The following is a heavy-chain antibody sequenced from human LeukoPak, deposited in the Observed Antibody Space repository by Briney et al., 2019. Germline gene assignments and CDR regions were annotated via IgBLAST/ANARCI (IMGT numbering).Heavy chain of an antibody. V-gene: IGHV1-2*04. J-gene: IGHJ3*02. CDR3: ARDSQRGYDYPLSIAAAGIDAIDI. CDR2: INPNSGGT. Sequence: ASVKVSCKASGYTFTSYAMNWVRQAPGQGLEWVGWINPNSGGTNYAQKFQGWVTMTRDTSISTAYMELSRLRSDDTAVYYCARDSQRGYDYPLSIAAAGIDAIDIWGQGTMVTVSS. CDR1: GYTFTSYA. D-gene: IGHD6-13*01.